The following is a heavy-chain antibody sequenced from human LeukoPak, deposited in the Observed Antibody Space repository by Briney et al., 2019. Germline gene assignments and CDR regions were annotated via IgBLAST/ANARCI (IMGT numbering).Heavy chain of an antibody. J-gene: IGHJ4*02. CDR3: ARDSSVYYFDY. CDR2: IYYSGST. Sequence: PSETLSLTCTVSGGSISSGDYYWSWIRQPPGKGLEWIGYIYYSGSTYYNPSLKSRVTISVDTSKNQFSLKLSSETAADTAVYYCARDSSVYYFDYWGQGTLVTVSS. CDR1: GGSISSGDYY. D-gene: IGHD3-22*01. V-gene: IGHV4-30-4*01.